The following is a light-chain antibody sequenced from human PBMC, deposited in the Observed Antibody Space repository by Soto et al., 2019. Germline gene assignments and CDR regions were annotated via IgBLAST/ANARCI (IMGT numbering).Light chain of an antibody. V-gene: IGKV4-1*01. CDR1: QTVLYSSDNKNY. J-gene: IGKJ4*01. CDR3: QQYYGSPVT. Sequence: DIVMTQSPDSLAVSLGERATINCKSSQTVLYSSDNKNYLAWYQQKPGQPPKLLIYWASTRESGVPDRFSGSGSVTEFTLTISSLQAEDVAVYYCQQYYGSPVTFGGGTKVEMK. CDR2: WAS.